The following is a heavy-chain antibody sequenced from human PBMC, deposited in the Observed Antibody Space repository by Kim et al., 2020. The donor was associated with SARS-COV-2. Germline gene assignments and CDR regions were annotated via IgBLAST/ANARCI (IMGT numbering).Heavy chain of an antibody. Sequence: SVKVSCKASGGTFSSYAISWVRQAPGQGLEWMGGIIPIFGTANYAQKFQGRVTITADESTSTAYMELSSLRSEDTAVYYCARWGSSSWYPIDQINFDYWGQGTLVTVSS. CDR3: ARWGSSSWYPIDQINFDY. CDR1: GGTFSSYA. CDR2: IIPIFGTA. V-gene: IGHV1-69*13. J-gene: IGHJ4*02. D-gene: IGHD6-13*01.